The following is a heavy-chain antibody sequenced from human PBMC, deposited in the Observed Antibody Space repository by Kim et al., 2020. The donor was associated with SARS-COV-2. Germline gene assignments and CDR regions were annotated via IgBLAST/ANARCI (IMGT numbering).Heavy chain of an antibody. Sequence: SETLSLTCAVYGGSFSGYYWSWIRQPPGKGLEWIGEINHSGSTNYNPSLKSRVTISVDTSKNQFSLKLSSVTAADTAVYYCARGVLLWFGESAGAIDYCGQGTLVTVSS. D-gene: IGHD3-10*01. V-gene: IGHV4-34*01. CDR3: ARGVLLWFGESAGAIDY. CDR2: INHSGST. J-gene: IGHJ4*02. CDR1: GGSFSGYY.